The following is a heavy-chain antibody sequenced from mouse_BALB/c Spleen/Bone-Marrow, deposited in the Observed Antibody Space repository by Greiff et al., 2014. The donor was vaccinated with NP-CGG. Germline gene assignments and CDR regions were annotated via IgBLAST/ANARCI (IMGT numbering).Heavy chain of an antibody. D-gene: IGHD4-1*01. Sequence: VQLQQSGGGLVQPGGSRKLSCAASGFTFSSFGMQWVRQAPEKGLEWVAYISSGSSTIYYADTVKGRFTISRDNPKNTLFLQMTSLRAEDTAMYYCATGTRDYWGQGTTLTVSS. CDR3: ATGTRDY. CDR2: ISSGSSTI. J-gene: IGHJ2*01. CDR1: GFTFSSFG. V-gene: IGHV5-17*02.